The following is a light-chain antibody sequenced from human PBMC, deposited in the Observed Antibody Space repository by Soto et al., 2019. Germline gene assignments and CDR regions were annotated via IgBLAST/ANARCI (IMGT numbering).Light chain of an antibody. CDR2: AAS. CDR1: QSISNY. V-gene: IGKV1-39*01. J-gene: IGKJ1*01. CDR3: QQSFSPLWT. Sequence: DLQMTQSPSSLSASVGDRVTITCRASQSISNYLNWYKQKPGKAPRLLIFAASSMESRVPSRFSGSGSETDFTITISSLQPDDSATYYCQQSFSPLWTFGQGTKV.